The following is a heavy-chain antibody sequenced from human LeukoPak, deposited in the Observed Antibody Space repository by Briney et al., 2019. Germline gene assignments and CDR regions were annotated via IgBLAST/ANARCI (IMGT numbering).Heavy chain of an antibody. CDR2: INAGNGNT. J-gene: IGHJ4*02. Sequence: GASVNVSCKASGYTFASYAMHWVRQAPGQRLEWMGWINAGNGNTKYSQKFQGRVTITRDTSASTAYMELSSLRSEDTAVYYCARSTTVTTNFDYWGQGTLVTVSS. CDR1: GYTFASYA. V-gene: IGHV1-3*01. D-gene: IGHD4-17*01. CDR3: ARSTTVTTNFDY.